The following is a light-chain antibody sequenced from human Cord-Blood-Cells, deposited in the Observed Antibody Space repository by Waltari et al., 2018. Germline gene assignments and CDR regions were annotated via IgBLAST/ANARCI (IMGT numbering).Light chain of an antibody. CDR2: LNSDGSH. CDR1: RGHRSYA. Sequence: LVLPQSPSASASLGASVKPTRTLSRGHRSYAIAWYQQQPEKGPRYLMKLNSDGSHSKGDGIPDRFSCSSSGAERYLTISSLQSEDEADYYCQTWGTGIHWVFGGGTKLTVL. V-gene: IGLV4-69*01. CDR3: QTWGTGIHWV. J-gene: IGLJ3*02.